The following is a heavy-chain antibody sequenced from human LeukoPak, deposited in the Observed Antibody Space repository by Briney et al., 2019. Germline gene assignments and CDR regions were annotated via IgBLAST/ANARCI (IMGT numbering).Heavy chain of an antibody. J-gene: IGHJ6*03. CDR3: ARRNIAVAGDYHYNYMDV. D-gene: IGHD6-13*01. V-gene: IGHV3-7*01. CDR1: GLTFSRYW. CDR2: VKQDGSEK. Sequence: GGSLRLSCAASGLTFSRYWMSWVRQAPGKGLEWVASVKQDGSEKYYVDSVKGRFTTSRDNAKNSLSLQMNSLRAEDTAVYYCARRNIAVAGDYHYNYMDVWGRGTTVTVSS.